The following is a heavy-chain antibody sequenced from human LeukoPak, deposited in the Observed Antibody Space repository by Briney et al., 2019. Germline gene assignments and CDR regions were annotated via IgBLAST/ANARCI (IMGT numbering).Heavy chain of an antibody. D-gene: IGHD5-18*01. V-gene: IGHV4-39*07. J-gene: IGHJ4*02. CDR2: IYYSGST. CDR1: GGSISSSSYY. CDR3: ARGSSSQLWLTRGCYFDY. Sequence: SETLSLTCTVSGGSISSSSYYWGWIRQPPGKGLEWIGSIYYSGSTYYNPSLKSRVTISVDTSKNQFSLKLCSVTAADTAVYYCARGSSSQLWLTRGCYFDYWGQGTLVTVSS.